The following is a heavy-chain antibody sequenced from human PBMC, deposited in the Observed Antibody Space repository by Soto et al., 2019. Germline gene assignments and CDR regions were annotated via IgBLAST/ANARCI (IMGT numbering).Heavy chain of an antibody. J-gene: IGHJ6*02. CDR3: AKGWMDV. CDR2: IYASGST. V-gene: IGHV3-53*01. Sequence: EVQLVESGGGLIQPGGSLRLSCAVSGLTVSSYAMSWVRQAPGEGLEWVSVIYASGSTHYADSVKGRFTISRDNSKNTLLLQMNSLRAEDTAVYYCAKGWMDVWGQGTTVTVS. CDR1: GLTVSSYA.